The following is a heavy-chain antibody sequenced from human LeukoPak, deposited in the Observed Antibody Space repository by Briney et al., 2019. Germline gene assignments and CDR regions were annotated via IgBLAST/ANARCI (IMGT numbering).Heavy chain of an antibody. CDR2: ISSNGGST. CDR3: ARGGEDCSGGSCYSIDY. J-gene: IGHJ4*02. Sequence: PGGSLRLSCAASGFTFSSYAMHWVRQAPGKGLEYVSAISSNGGSTYYANSVKGRFTISRDNSKNTLYLQIGSLRAEDMAVYYCARGGEDCSGGSCYSIDYWGQGTLVTVSS. D-gene: IGHD2-15*01. CDR1: GFTFSSYA. V-gene: IGHV3-64*01.